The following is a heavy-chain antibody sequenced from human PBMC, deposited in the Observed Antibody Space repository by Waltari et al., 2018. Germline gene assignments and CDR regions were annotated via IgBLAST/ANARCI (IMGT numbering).Heavy chain of an antibody. CDR1: GYTHTEFS. Sequence: QVQLVQSGAEVKKPGASVKVSFKVSGYTHTEFSMHWVRQAPGNGLEWMGGFDPEDGETIYAQKFQGRVTMTEDTSTDTAYMELSSLRSEDTAVYYCATDGGIAAADWFDPWGQGTLVTVSS. CDR3: ATDGGIAAADWFDP. CDR2: FDPEDGET. D-gene: IGHD6-13*01. V-gene: IGHV1-24*01. J-gene: IGHJ5*02.